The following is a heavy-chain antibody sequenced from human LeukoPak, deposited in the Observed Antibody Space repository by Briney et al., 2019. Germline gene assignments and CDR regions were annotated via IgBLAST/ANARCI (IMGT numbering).Heavy chain of an antibody. CDR3: ARQAWLLDY. Sequence: ASVKVSCKTSGYTFTRYYMQWVRQAPGHGLEWMGIINPISGATDYAQKFQGRVTMTRDTSTSTVYMELSSLRSEDTAMYYCARQAWLLDYWGQGTLVTVAS. J-gene: IGHJ4*02. D-gene: IGHD5-12*01. CDR2: INPISGAT. V-gene: IGHV1-46*01. CDR1: GYTFTRYY.